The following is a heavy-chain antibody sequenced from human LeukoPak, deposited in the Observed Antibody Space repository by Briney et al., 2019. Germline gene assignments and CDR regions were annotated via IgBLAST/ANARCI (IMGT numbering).Heavy chain of an antibody. D-gene: IGHD3-10*01. V-gene: IGHV1-18*01. CDR1: GYTFTSYG. J-gene: IGHJ5*02. CDR2: ISAYSGNT. Sequence: ASVKVSCKASGYTFTSYGISWVRQAPGQGLEWMGWISAYSGNTNYAQKLQGRVTMTTDTSTSTAYMELRSLRSDDTAVYYCARDGSGSYMKNWFDPWGQGTLVTVSS. CDR3: ARDGSGSYMKNWFDP.